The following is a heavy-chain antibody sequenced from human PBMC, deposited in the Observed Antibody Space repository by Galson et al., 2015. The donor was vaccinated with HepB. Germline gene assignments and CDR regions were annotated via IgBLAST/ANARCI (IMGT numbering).Heavy chain of an antibody. Sequence: ALANPSQTLTLTCTFSGFSLSTSAVGVGWIRHPSVKALEWLALIYWDDDKRYSPSLKSRLTITKDTSKNQVVHTMTNMDPEDTATYHDEHRRLLSRVAAAGMGPWFDPWGQGTLVTVSS. CDR1: GFSLSTSAVG. J-gene: IGHJ5*02. V-gene: IGHV2-5*02. CDR2: IYWDDDK. D-gene: IGHD6-13*01. CDR3: EHRRLLSRVAAAGMGPWFDP.